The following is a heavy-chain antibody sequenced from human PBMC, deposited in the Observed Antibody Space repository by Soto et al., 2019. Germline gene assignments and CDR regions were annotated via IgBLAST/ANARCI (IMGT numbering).Heavy chain of an antibody. Sequence: GGSLRLSCAASGFTFSSAWMSWARQAPGKGLEWVGRIKSKPDGGTTDYAAPVKGRFTISRDDSKNTLYLQMNSLKTEDTAVYYCATISQALLWFGQFYWGQGTLVTVSS. CDR3: ATISQALLWFGQFY. D-gene: IGHD3-10*01. J-gene: IGHJ4*02. V-gene: IGHV3-15*01. CDR2: IKSKPDGGTT. CDR1: GFTFSSAW.